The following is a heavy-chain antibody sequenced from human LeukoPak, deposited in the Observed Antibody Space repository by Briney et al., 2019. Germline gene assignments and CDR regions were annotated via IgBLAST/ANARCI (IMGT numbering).Heavy chain of an antibody. Sequence: SQTLSLTCTVSGGSISSGGYYWSWIRQPPGKGLEWIGYIYHSGSTYYNPSLKSRVTISVDRSKNQFSLKLSSVTAADTAVYYCARDAPRPYSSSGPYYYYMGVWGKGTTVTVSS. CDR2: IYHSGST. CDR3: ARDAPRPYSSSGPYYYYMGV. CDR1: GGSISSGGYY. V-gene: IGHV4-30-2*01. D-gene: IGHD6-6*01. J-gene: IGHJ6*03.